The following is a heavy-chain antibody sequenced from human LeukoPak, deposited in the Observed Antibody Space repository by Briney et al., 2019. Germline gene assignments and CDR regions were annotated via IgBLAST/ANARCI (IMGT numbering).Heavy chain of an antibody. J-gene: IGHJ5*02. CDR1: GYTFTCYY. V-gene: IGHV1-2*02. CDR3: ARGTNRRYCSSTSCYTNWFDP. CDR2: INPNSGGT. Sequence: ASVNVCCTASGYTFTCYYMHWVRHAPGQGNGWMGWINPNSGGTNYAQKFQGRVTMTRYTSISTAYMELSRLRSDDTAVYYCARGTNRRYCSSTSCYTNWFDPWGQGTLVTVSS. D-gene: IGHD2-2*02.